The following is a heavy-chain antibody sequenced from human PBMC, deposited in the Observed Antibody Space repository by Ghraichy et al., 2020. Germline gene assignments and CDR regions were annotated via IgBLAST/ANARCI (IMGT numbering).Heavy chain of an antibody. D-gene: IGHD6-6*01. CDR2: IYYSGST. V-gene: IGHV4-59*01. Sequence: SETLSLTCTVSGGSISSYYWSWIRQPPGKGLEWIGYIYYSGSTNYNPSLKSRVTISVDTSKNQFSLKLNSVTAADTAVYYCARGFYSSSTYDAFDIWGQGTMVTVSS. CDR1: GGSISSYY. CDR3: ARGFYSSSTYDAFDI. J-gene: IGHJ3*02.